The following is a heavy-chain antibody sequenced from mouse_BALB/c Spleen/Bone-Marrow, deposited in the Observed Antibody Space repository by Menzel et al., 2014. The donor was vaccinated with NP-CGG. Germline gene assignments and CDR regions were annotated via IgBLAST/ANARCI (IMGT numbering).Heavy chain of an antibody. D-gene: IGHD2-2*01. CDR1: GYAFTNYL. V-gene: IGHV1-54*01. J-gene: IGHJ3*01. Sequence: QVQLQQSGAELVRPGTSVKVSCKASGYAFTNYLIEWVKQRPGQGLEWIGVINPGSGSSNYNENFKGKATLTAVRSSSTAYMLLNSLTSDDSAVYFCARSRGYDVGPFAFWGQGTLVTVSA. CDR3: ARSRGYDVGPFAF. CDR2: INPGSGSS.